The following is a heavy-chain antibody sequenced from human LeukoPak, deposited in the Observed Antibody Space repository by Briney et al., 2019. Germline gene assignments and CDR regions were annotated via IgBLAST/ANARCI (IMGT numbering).Heavy chain of an antibody. D-gene: IGHD4-11*01. CDR3: AGSVYSNYGAPYFDY. Sequence: SETLSLTCTVSGGSISSYYWSWIRQPAGKGLEWIGRIYTSGSTNYNPSLKSRVTISVDTSKNQCALKLSSVTAADTAVYYCAGSVYSNYGAPYFDYWGQGTLVTVSS. CDR1: GGSISSYY. J-gene: IGHJ4*02. CDR2: IYTSGST. V-gene: IGHV4-4*07.